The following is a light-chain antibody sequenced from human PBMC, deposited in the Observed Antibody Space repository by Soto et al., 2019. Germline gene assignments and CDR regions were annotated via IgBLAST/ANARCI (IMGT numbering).Light chain of an antibody. V-gene: IGKV1-5*03. CDR2: KAS. CDR1: QSISSW. J-gene: IGKJ1*01. Sequence: DIQMTQSPSTLSASVGDRVTITCRASQSISSWLDWYQQKPGKAPKILIYKASSLESGVPLRFSGSGSGTEVTLTISSLQPDDFATYYGQQYNSYWTFRQGTKVEIK. CDR3: QQYNSYWT.